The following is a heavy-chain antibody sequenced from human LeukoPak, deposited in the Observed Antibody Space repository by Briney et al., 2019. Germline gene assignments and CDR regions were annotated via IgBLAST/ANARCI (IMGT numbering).Heavy chain of an antibody. CDR3: ARLKFYDSTGYTPGYYMDV. V-gene: IGHV4-4*07. CDR2: IYPSGST. J-gene: IGHJ6*03. Sequence: SDTLPLTCTVSGGSIINYYWSGLRQPAGKGVEWIGRIYPSGSTEYNTSLKSRVTMSVDMYKKQFSLKLTSVTAADTAVYYCARLKFYDSTGYTPGYYMDVWGKGTTVTVSS. D-gene: IGHD3-22*01. CDR1: GGSIINYY.